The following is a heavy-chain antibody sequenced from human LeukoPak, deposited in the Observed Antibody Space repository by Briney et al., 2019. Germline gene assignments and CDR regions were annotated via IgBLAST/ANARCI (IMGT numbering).Heavy chain of an antibody. CDR2: IYHSGST. V-gene: IGHV4-38-2*01. CDR1: GYSISSGYY. CDR3: ARRDREYNYFDY. Sequence: SETLSLTCAVSGYSISSGYYWGWIRRPPGKGLEWIGSIYHSGSTYYSPSLKSRVTVSVDTSKNQFSLRLSSVTAADTAVYYCARRDREYNYFDYWGQGTLVTVSS. J-gene: IGHJ4*02. D-gene: IGHD2/OR15-2a*01.